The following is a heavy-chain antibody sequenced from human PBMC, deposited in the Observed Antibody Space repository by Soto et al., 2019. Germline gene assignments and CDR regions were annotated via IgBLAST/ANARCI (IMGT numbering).Heavy chain of an antibody. CDR2: IYYSGNT. CDR3: AREGGESSDGLYYFDS. V-gene: IGHV4-30-4*01. CDR1: GGSTSSDNY. Sequence: SETLSLTCPVSGGSTSSDNYWSWIRQPPGKVLEWIGHIYYSGNTDYNPSLKSRLAISIDTSKNQFFLKLSSVTAADTAVYFCAREGGESSDGLYYFDSWGQGSLVTVSS. J-gene: IGHJ4*02. D-gene: IGHD3-16*01.